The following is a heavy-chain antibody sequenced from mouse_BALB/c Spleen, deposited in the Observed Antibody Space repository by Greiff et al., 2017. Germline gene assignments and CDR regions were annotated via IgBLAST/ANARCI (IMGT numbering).Heavy chain of an antibody. J-gene: IGHJ2*01. CDR2: ININGGNT. V-gene: IGHV5-6-3*01. D-gene: IGHD1-1*01. CDR3: ARGPPITTLVAPFDY. Sequence: DVKLVESGGGLVQPGGSLKLSCAASGFTFSSYGMSWVRQTPDKRLELVATININGGNTYYPDRVKGRFTFSRDNAKNTLFLQMSSLKFEDTALFFCARGPPITTLVAPFDYWGQGTTLTVTS. CDR1: GFTFSSYG.